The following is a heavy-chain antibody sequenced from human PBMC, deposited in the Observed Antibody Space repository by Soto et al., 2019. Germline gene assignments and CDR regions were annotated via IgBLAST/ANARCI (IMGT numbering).Heavy chain of an antibody. CDR2: INYRRRT. D-gene: IGHD3-10*01. CDR3: ARAADSGTPFGFDY. V-gene: IGHV4-34*01. J-gene: IGHJ4*02. Sequence: PSETLSLTCAVYGGSFSGYYWSWIRQPPGKGLEWIGEINYRRRTNYNPSLKSRVTISVDTSNNQFSLEVNSVTAADTAVYYCARAADSGTPFGFDYWGQGNLVTVSS. CDR1: GGSFSGYY.